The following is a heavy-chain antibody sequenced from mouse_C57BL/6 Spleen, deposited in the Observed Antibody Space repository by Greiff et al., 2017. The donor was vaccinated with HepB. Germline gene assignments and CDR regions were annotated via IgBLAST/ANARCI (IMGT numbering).Heavy chain of an antibody. CDR1: GFTFSSYA. D-gene: IGHD6-5*01. CDR3: ARDRKSSLYYYAMDY. Sequence: EVKLVESGGGLVKPGGSLKLSCAASGFTFSSYAMSWVRQTPEKRLEWVATISDGGSYTYYPDNVKGRFTISRDNAKNNLYLQMSHLKSEDTAMYYCARDRKSSLYYYAMDYWGQGTSVTVSS. CDR2: ISDGGSYT. J-gene: IGHJ4*01. V-gene: IGHV5-4*01.